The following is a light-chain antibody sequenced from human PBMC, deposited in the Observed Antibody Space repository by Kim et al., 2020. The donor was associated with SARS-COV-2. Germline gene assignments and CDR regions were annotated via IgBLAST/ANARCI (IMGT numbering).Light chain of an antibody. CDR3: QQYYSTPLT. CDR1: QSVLYSSNNKNY. V-gene: IGKV4-1*01. Sequence: DIVMTQSPDSLAVSLGERATINCKSSQSVLYSSNNKNYLAWYQQKPGQPPKLLIYWASTRESGVPDRFSGSGSGTDFTLTISSLQAEDVAVYYCQQYYSTPLTFVGGIKVDIK. CDR2: WAS. J-gene: IGKJ4*01.